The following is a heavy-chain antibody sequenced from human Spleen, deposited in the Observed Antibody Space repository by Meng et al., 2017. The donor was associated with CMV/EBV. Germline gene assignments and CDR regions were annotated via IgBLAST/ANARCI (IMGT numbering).Heavy chain of an antibody. CDR1: GGSCSSGSYY. V-gene: IGHV4-61*01. J-gene: IGHJ5*02. D-gene: IGHD2-15*01. CDR3: ARVVRGGGYNWFDP. CDR2: IYYSGNT. Sequence: SGGSCSSGSYYWSWIRQPPGKGLEWIAYIYYSGNTNYNPSLKSRVTISVDTSNNQFSLKMSSVTAADTAVYYCARVVRGGGYNWFDPWGQGTLVTVSS.